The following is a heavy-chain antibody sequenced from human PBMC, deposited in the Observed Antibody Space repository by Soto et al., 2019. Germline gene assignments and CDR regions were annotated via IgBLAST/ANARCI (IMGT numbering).Heavy chain of an antibody. CDR1: GGTFSSYA. J-gene: IGHJ3*02. CDR3: SRRSGGSFHDGFDI. D-gene: IGHD2-15*01. Sequence: QVQLVQSGAEVKKPGSSVQVSRKASGGTFSSYAISWVRQAPGQGLEWMGGIIPIVGTANYAQKFQARVTITADKSMSTAYMELRSLISESRAVYYCSRRSGGSFHDGFDIWVQGTMVTVSS. V-gene: IGHV1-69*06. CDR2: IIPIVGTA.